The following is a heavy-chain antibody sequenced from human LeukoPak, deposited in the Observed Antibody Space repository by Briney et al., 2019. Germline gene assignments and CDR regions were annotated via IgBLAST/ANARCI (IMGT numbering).Heavy chain of an antibody. V-gene: IGHV6-1*01. Sequence: SQTLSLTCAISGDSVSSNSTACNWIRQSPSRGLEWLGRTYYRSKWYSDYAVSVKSRITINPDTSKNQFSLQLNSVTPEDTAVYYCARGGQGDGYSADEAFDMWGQETMVTVSS. CDR2: TYYRSKWYS. D-gene: IGHD5-24*01. CDR3: ARGGQGDGYSADEAFDM. J-gene: IGHJ3*02. CDR1: GDSVSSNSTA.